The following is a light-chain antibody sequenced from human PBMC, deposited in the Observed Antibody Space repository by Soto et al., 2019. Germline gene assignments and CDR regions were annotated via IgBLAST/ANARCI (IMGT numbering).Light chain of an antibody. CDR2: AAS. V-gene: IGKV1-39*01. J-gene: IGKJ4*01. Sequence: DIQMTQSPSSLSASVGDRVTITCRASQSISSYLNWYQQKPGKAPKLLIYAASSLQSGVPSRFSGSGSGTDFTLTISSLQPEDFATYYCQQSNSTPLTLGGGNKVELK. CDR1: QSISSY. CDR3: QQSNSTPLT.